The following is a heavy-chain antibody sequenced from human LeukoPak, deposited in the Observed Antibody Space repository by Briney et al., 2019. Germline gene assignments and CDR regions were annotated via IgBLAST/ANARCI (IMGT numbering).Heavy chain of an antibody. CDR1: GFTFSSYS. D-gene: IGHD6-13*01. V-gene: IGHV3-21*01. Sequence: PGGSLRLSCAASGFTFSSYSMNWVRQAPGKGLEWVSSISSSSSYIYYADSVKGRFTISRDNAKNSLYLQMNSLRAEDTAVYYCAREGDSSRWSYYYYYAMDVWGQGTTVTVSS. J-gene: IGHJ6*02. CDR2: ISSSSSYI. CDR3: AREGDSSRWSYYYYYAMDV.